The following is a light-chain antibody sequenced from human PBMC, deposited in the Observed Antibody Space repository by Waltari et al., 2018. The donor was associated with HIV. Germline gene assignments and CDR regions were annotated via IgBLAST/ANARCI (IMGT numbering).Light chain of an antibody. CDR3: QSYDSGNQPV. V-gene: IGLV6-57*03. CDR1: SGSIASNY. J-gene: IGLJ7*01. CDR2: EDN. Sequence: SCTRSSGSIASNYVQWYQQRPGSAPTTVIYEDNQRPSGVPDRFSGSIDSSSNSASLTISGLKTEDEADYYCQSYDSGNQPVFGGGTQLTVL.